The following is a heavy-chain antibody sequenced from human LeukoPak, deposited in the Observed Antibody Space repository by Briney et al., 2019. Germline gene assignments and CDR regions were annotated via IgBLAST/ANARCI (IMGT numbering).Heavy chain of an antibody. D-gene: IGHD3-3*01. CDR1: GFTFSSYA. V-gene: IGHV3-23*01. CDR2: ISGSGGST. J-gene: IGHJ4*02. Sequence: GGSLRLSCAASGFTFSSYAMSWVRQAPGKGLVWVSTISGSGGSTYYADSVKGRFTISRDSSKNTLYLQMNNLRAEDTAVYYCAKDPPSAYYDFWSGYYEADYWGQGSLVTVSS. CDR3: AKDPPSAYYDFWSGYYEADY.